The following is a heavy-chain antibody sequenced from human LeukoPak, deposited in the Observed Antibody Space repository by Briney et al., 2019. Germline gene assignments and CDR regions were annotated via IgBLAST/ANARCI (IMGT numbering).Heavy chain of an antibody. D-gene: IGHD5-24*01. CDR2: IYPGDSDT. J-gene: IGHJ4*02. V-gene: IGHV5-51*01. Sequence: GGSLRLSCAASGFTFTSYWIGWVRQMPGKGLEWMGIIYPGDSDTRYSPSFQGQVTISADKSISTAYLQWSSLKASDTAMYYCARVEMATITFGAMPDYWGQGTLVTVSS. CDR3: ARVEMATITFGAMPDY. CDR1: GFTFTSYW.